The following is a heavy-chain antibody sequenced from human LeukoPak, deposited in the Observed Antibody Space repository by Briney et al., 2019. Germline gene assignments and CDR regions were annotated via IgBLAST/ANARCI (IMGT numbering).Heavy chain of an antibody. Sequence: SETLSLTCTVSGGSVSSGSYYWSWIRQPPGKGLEWIGCIYYSGSTNYNPSLKSRVTISVDTSKNQFSLKLSSVTAADTAVYYCAREVQGLLDFDYWGQGTLVTVSS. CDR2: IYYSGST. J-gene: IGHJ4*02. CDR3: AREVQGLLDFDY. D-gene: IGHD3-10*01. CDR1: GGSVSSGSYY. V-gene: IGHV4-61*01.